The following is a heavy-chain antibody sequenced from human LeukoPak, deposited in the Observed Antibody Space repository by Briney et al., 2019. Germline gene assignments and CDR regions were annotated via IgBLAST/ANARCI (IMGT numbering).Heavy chain of an antibody. CDR1: GGTFSSYA. CDR2: IIPIFGTA. V-gene: IGHV1-69*13. J-gene: IGHJ6*04. CDR3: ARREVVVVPADPPDYYGMDV. D-gene: IGHD2-2*01. Sequence: AVKVSCKASGGTFSSYAISWGRQAPGQGLEWMGGIIPIFGTANYAQKFQGRVTITADEYTSTASMELSSLRSEDTAVYYCARREVVVVPADPPDYYGMDVWGKGTTVTVSS.